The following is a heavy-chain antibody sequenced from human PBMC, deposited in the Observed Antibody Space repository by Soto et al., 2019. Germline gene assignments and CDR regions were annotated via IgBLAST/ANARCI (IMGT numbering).Heavy chain of an antibody. D-gene: IGHD2-15*01. J-gene: IGHJ3*02. CDR2: ISSGGGSTM. CDR3: ARDRCRGASCYQTYAFDI. V-gene: IGHV3-48*03. CDR1: GLTFGSFE. Sequence: GGSLRLSCADSGLTFGSFEGNWVRQAPGKGLEWISYISSGGGSTMYYAESVKGRFTISRDNAKSSLYLQMNSLRPEDTAAYYCARDRCRGASCYQTYAFDIWGQGTMVTVSS.